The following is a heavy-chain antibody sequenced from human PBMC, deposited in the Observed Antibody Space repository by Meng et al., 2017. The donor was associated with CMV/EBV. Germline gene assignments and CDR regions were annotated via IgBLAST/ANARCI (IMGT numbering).Heavy chain of an antibody. D-gene: IGHD1-14*01. Sequence: VPLQEAGPGLVNPSQTLSLTCTVSGGSSSSGYYYWSWVRQPPGKGLEWIGYIYYSGSTYYNPSLKSRVTISVDTSKNQFSLKLSSVTAADTAVYYCARVMGPNRTPYYFDYWGQGTLVTVSS. V-gene: IGHV4-30-4*08. J-gene: IGHJ4*02. CDR2: IYYSGST. CDR3: ARVMGPNRTPYYFDY. CDR1: GGSSSSGYYY.